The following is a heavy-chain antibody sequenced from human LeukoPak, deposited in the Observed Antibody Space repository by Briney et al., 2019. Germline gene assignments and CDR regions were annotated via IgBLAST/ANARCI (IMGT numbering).Heavy chain of an antibody. CDR3: ARAPPNWEDAFDI. V-gene: IGHV4-59*01. D-gene: IGHD7-27*01. CDR2: IYYRGST. Sequence: KASETLSLTCSVSGGSISNYYWSWIRQSPGKGLEWIAYIYYRGSTKYNPSLKSRVTISLDTSKNQFSLILSSVTAADTAVYYCARAPPNWEDAFDIWGQGTMVTVSS. CDR1: GGSISNYY. J-gene: IGHJ3*02.